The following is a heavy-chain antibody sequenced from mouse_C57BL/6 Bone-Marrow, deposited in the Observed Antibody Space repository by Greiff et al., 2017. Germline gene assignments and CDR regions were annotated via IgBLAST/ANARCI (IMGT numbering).Heavy chain of an antibody. D-gene: IGHD2-4*01. V-gene: IGHV1-64*01. Sequence: VQLQQPGAELVKPGASVTLSCKASGYTFTNYWMHWVKQRPGQGLEWIGMMHPNGGSPDYNEKFKSEATLSVDKSSRKAYMELSSLTSEDSAVYYCARSYDYDNYTMDYWGQGTAVTVSS. CDR1: GYTFTNYW. J-gene: IGHJ4*01. CDR2: MHPNGGSP. CDR3: ARSYDYDNYTMDY.